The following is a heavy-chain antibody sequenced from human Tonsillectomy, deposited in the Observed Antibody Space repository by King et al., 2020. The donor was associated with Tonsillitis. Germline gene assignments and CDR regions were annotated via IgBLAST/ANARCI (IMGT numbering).Heavy chain of an antibody. CDR2: IYYSGST. D-gene: IGHD6-13*01. CDR3: AKAGSSSWYLLY. Sequence: QLQESGPGLVKPSETLSLTCTVSGGSISNYYWSWIRQPPGRGLEWIGYIYYSGSTNYNPSLRRRITMSVDTSKNQFSLKLSSVTAADTAVDYCAKAGSSSWYLLYWGQGTLVTVSS. V-gene: IGHV4-59*01. CDR1: GGSISNYY. J-gene: IGHJ4*02.